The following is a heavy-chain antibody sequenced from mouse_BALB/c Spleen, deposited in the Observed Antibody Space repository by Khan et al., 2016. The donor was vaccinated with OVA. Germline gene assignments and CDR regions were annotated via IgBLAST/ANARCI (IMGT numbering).Heavy chain of an antibody. D-gene: IGHD1-1*01. CDR3: TKSLYDGCYIDY. V-gene: IGHV5-17*02. Sequence: EVELVESGGGLVQPGGSRKLSCAASGFTFSSFGMHWVRQGPEKGLEWVAYISSASSTLYYADTVKDRFTFFRDYPKNTPFLQKTRLRSDDTAMDYGTKSLYDGCYIDYWGQGTTVTVSS. CDR2: ISSASSTL. J-gene: IGHJ2*01. CDR1: GFTFSSFG.